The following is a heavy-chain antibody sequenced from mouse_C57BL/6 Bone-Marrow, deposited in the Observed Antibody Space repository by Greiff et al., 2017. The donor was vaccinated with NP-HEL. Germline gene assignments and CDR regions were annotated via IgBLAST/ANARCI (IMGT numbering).Heavy chain of an antibody. CDR1: GYSITSGYY. Sequence: EVQLQQSGPGLVKPSQSLSLTCSVTGYSITSGYYWNWIRQFPGNKLEWMGYISYDGSNNYNPSLKNRISITRDTSKNQFFLKLNSVTTEDTATYYCARQESLWGQGTSVTVSS. CDR3: ARQESL. V-gene: IGHV3-6*01. CDR2: ISYDGSN. J-gene: IGHJ4*01.